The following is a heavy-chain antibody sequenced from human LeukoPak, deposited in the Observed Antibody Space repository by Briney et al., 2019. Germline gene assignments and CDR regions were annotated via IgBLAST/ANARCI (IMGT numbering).Heavy chain of an antibody. D-gene: IGHD6-13*01. CDR3: ARIASHSSSWYDGGS. CDR1: GFTVSSSY. Sequence: PGGSLRLSCAASGFTVSSSYMNWVRQAPGKGLEWVSRINSDGSSTTYADSVKGRFTISRDNAKNTLYLQMNSLRAEDTGVYCCARIASHSSSWYDGGSWGQGTLVTVSS. CDR2: INSDGSST. J-gene: IGHJ5*02. V-gene: IGHV3-74*01.